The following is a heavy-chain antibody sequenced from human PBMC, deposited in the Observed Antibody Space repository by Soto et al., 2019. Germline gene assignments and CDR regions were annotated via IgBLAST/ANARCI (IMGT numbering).Heavy chain of an antibody. Sequence: SETLSLTCAVYGGSFSGYYWSWIRQPPGKGLEWIGEINHSGSTNYNPSLKSRVTISVDTSKNQLSLKLSSVTAADTAVYYCARARGTYYYGSGSYYKLDYWGQGTLVTVSS. CDR2: INHSGST. CDR1: GGSFSGYY. D-gene: IGHD3-10*01. J-gene: IGHJ4*02. CDR3: ARARGTYYYGSGSYYKLDY. V-gene: IGHV4-34*01.